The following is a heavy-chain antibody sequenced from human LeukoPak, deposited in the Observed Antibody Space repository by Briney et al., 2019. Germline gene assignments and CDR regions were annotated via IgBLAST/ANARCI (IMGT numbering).Heavy chain of an antibody. CDR1: GYSFNDKY. CDR3: ARAGGRSWFDP. V-gene: IGHV1-2*02. Sequence: ASVKVSCRASGYSFNDKYLHWVRQAPGQGLEWMGSINPNSGGTNYAQKFQGRVTMATDTSMSTAYMELSRLTSDDTAVYYCARAGGRSWFDPWGQGTLVTVSS. CDR2: INPNSGGT. J-gene: IGHJ5*02.